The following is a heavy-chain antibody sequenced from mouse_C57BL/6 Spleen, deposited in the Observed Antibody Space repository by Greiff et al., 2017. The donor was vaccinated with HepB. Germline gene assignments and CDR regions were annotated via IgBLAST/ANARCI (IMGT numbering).Heavy chain of an antibody. D-gene: IGHD1-1*01. CDR3: AKGYYGSVDY. Sequence: VQLQQPGAELVRPGSSVKLSCKASGYTFTSYWMHWVKQRPIQGLEWIGNIDPSDSETHYNQKFKDKATLTVDKSSSTAYMQLSSLTSEDSAVYYCAKGYYGSVDYWGKVTTLTVSS. J-gene: IGHJ2*01. CDR1: GYTFTSYW. CDR2: IDPSDSET. V-gene: IGHV1-52*01.